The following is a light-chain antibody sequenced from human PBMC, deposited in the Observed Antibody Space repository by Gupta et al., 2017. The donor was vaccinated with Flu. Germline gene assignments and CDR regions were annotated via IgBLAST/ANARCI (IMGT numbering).Light chain of an antibody. J-gene: IGKJ1*01. V-gene: IGKV3-20*01. CDR3: QQYATSRT. Sequence: EIVLTQSPGTLSLPPGERATLSCRASQSISNNYLAWYQQKPGQPPRLLIYDASSRATGVPDRFSGGGSGTDFTLTSSGLESEDSAVYYYQQYATSRTFGRGTKVEVK. CDR1: QSISNNY. CDR2: DAS.